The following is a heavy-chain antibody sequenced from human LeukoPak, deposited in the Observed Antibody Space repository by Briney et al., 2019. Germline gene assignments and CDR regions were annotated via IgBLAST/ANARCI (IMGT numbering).Heavy chain of an antibody. CDR1: GGSISSSSYY. D-gene: IGHD4-17*01. V-gene: IGHV4-39*07. J-gene: IGHJ4*02. CDR3: ASDYGDYRY. CDR2: IYYSGST. Sequence: SETLSLTCTVSGGSISSSSYYWGWIRQPPGKGLEWIGSIYYSGSTYYNPSLKSRVTISVDTSKNQFSLKLSSVTAADTAVYYCASDYGDYRYWGQGTLVTVSS.